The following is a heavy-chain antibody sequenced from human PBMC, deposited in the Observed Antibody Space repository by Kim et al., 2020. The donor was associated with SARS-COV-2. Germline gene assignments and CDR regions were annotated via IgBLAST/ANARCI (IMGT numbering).Heavy chain of an antibody. CDR1: GFTFSSYS. CDR2: ISSSSSYI. CDR3: ARDGYSSGWDHLY. Sequence: GGSLRLSCAASGFTFSSYSMNWVRQAPGKGLEWVSSISSSSSYIYYADSVKGRFTISRDNAKNSLYLQMNSLRAEDTAVYYCARDGYSSGWDHLYWGQGTVVTAAS. J-gene: IGHJ1*01. V-gene: IGHV3-21*04. D-gene: IGHD6-19*01.